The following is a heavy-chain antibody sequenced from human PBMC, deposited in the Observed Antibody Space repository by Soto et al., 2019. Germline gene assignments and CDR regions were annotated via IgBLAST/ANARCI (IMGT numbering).Heavy chain of an antibody. CDR2: IIPIFGTA. Sequence: RSIALLWLCQAHGQGLEWMGGIIPIFGTANYAQKFQGRVTITADESTSTAYMELSSLRSEDTAVYYCARGSPEAAFDIWGQGTMVNVSS. V-gene: IGHV1-69*01. CDR3: ARGSPEAAFDI. CDR1: RSIA. D-gene: IGHD3-10*01. J-gene: IGHJ3*02.